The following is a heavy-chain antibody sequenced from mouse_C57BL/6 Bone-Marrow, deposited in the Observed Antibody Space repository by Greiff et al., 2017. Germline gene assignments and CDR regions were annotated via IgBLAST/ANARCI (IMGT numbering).Heavy chain of an antibody. CDR3: ARGLLSTPYAMDY. CDR1: GYTFTDYY. J-gene: IGHJ4*01. CDR2: INPNNGGT. Sequence: EVQLQQSGPELVKPGASVKISCKASGYTFTDYYMNWVKQSHGKSLEWIGDINPNNGGTSYNQKFKGKATLTVDKSSSTAYMELRSLTSEDSAVYYCARGLLSTPYAMDYWGQGTSVTVSS. D-gene: IGHD2-3*01. V-gene: IGHV1-26*01.